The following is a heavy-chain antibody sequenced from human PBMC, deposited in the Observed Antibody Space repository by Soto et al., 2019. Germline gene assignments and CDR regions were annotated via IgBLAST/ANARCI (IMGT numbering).Heavy chain of an antibody. CDR1: GYTFTSYG. CDR2: ISAYNGNT. V-gene: IGHV1-18*01. D-gene: IGHD3-3*01. CDR3: AREELVGITIFGVVINYGMDV. J-gene: IGHJ6*02. Sequence: ASVKVSCKASGYTFTSYGISWVRQAPGQGLEWMGWISAYNGNTNHAQKLQGRVTMTTDTSTSTAYMELRSLRSDDTAVYYCAREELVGITIFGVVINYGMDVWGQGTTVTVSS.